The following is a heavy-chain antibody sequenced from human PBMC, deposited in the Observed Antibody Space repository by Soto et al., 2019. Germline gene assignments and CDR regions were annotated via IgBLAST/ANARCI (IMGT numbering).Heavy chain of an antibody. CDR1: GFTFRSYA. CDR3: AKSYFDSSGFDS. J-gene: IGHJ5*01. D-gene: IGHD3-22*01. CDR2: VSDTGIST. Sequence: PGGSLRLSCAASGFTFRSYALSWVRQAPGKGLEWVSTVSDTGISTYYAGSVTGRFTISRDNSRNTVYLQMNSLRAEDTAVYYCAKSYFDSSGFDSWGLGTLVTVS. V-gene: IGHV3-23*01.